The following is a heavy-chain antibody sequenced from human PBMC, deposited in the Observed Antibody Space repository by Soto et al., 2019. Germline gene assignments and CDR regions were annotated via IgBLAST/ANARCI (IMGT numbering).Heavy chain of an antibody. D-gene: IGHD6-13*01. CDR1: GFTFSSYG. CDR2: ISYDGSNK. Sequence: GGSLRLSCAASGFTFSSYGMHWVRQAPGKGLEWVAVISYDGSNKYYADSVKGRFTISRDNSKNTLYLQMNSLRAEDTAVYYCAKDHLEQQLMEGAGDYWGQGTLVTVSS. J-gene: IGHJ4*02. V-gene: IGHV3-30*18. CDR3: AKDHLEQQLMEGAGDY.